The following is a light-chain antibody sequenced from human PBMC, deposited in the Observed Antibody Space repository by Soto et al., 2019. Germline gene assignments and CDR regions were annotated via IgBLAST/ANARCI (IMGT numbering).Light chain of an antibody. CDR1: KDIRNY. J-gene: IGKJ2*01. CDR3: QHYDTLPPGYT. V-gene: IGKV1-33*01. CDR2: DAS. Sequence: DVQMTQSPSSLSASVGDRVTITCQANKDIRNYLKWSQHKAGQAPKLLIYDASNLETGVPSRFSGNGSGTRFTVINASLQTEDTATYNWQHYDTLPPGYTFGQGTKLQI.